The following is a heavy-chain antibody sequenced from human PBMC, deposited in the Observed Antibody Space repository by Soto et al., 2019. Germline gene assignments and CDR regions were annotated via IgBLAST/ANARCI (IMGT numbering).Heavy chain of an antibody. J-gene: IGHJ4*02. CDR3: AREKYSSGWGPLDY. CDR1: GGSFSGYY. CDR2: INHSGST. V-gene: IGHV4-34*01. Sequence: SETLSLTCAVYGGSFSGYYWSWIRQPPGKGLEWIGEINHSGSTNYNPSLKSRVTISVDTSKNQFSLKLSSVTAADTAVYYCAREKYSSGWGPLDYWGQGTLVTVSS. D-gene: IGHD6-19*01.